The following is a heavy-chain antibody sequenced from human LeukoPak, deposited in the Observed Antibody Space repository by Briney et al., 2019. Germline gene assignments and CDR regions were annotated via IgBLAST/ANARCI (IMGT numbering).Heavy chain of an antibody. CDR1: GGSISSSSYY. Sequence: SETLSLTCTVSGGSISSSSYYWGWIRQPPGKGLEWIGSIYYSGSTYYNPSLKSRVTISVDTSKNQFSLKLSSVTAADTAVYYCARFFCSSTSCHFDPWGQGTLVTVSS. CDR2: IYYSGST. V-gene: IGHV4-39*01. J-gene: IGHJ5*02. D-gene: IGHD2-2*01. CDR3: ARFFCSSTSCHFDP.